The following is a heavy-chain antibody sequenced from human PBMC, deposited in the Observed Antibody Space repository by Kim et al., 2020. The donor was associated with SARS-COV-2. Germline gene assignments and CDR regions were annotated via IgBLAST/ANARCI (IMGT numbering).Heavy chain of an antibody. V-gene: IGHV3-72*01. CDR2: SRDKAFSYTT. D-gene: IGHD3-10*01. J-gene: IGHJ6*02. CDR1: GFTLSDHY. Sequence: GGSLRLSCAVSGFTLSDHYMDWVRQAPGQGLEWVGRSRDKAFSYTTEYAASVSGRFSIFRDDSENLMYLHMNSMKTEDTAVYFCAGSRPGSPMDVWGQGT. CDR3: AGSRPGSPMDV.